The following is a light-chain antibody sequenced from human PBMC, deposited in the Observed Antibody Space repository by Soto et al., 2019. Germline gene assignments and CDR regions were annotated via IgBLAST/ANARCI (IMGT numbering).Light chain of an antibody. J-gene: IGKJ5*01. CDR2: GIS. CDR3: QQHGQWPIT. Sequence: EIVMTQSPATLSVSPGERATLSCRASQSVNSNYLAWYQQKPGQAPRLLIYGISKRATDIPDRFSGSGSGTEFTPTISSLQPEDFATYCCQQHGQWPITFGQGTRLEIK. V-gene: IGKV3D-15*01. CDR1: QSVNSN.